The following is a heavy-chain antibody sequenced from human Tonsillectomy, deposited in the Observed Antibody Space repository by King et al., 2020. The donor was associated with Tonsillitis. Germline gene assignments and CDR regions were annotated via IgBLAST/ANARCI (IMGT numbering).Heavy chain of an antibody. CDR1: GFTFSIYT. J-gene: IGHJ4*02. Sequence: VQLVESGGGVVQPGRSLRLSCAASGFTFSIYTMHWVRQAPGKGLEWVAVISYDGTNKYYVDSLKGRFTISRDNSKNTLYLQMNSLRADDTALYYCARAVGATPDSWGQGTLVTVSS. V-gene: IGHV3-30*04. CDR2: ISYDGTNK. D-gene: IGHD1-26*01. CDR3: ARAVGATPDS.